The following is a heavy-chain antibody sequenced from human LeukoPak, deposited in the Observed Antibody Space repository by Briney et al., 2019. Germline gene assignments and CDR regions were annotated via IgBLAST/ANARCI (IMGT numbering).Heavy chain of an antibody. CDR2: IRYDGSNK. J-gene: IGHJ6*03. Sequence: GGSLRLSCAASGFTFSSYGVHWVRQAPGKGLEWVAFIRYDGSNKYYADSVKGRFTISRDNSKNTLYLQMNSLRAEDTAVYYCAKDRGGSYYYYYMDVWGKGTTVTISS. D-gene: IGHD1-26*01. CDR3: AKDRGGSYYYYYMDV. V-gene: IGHV3-30*02. CDR1: GFTFSSYG.